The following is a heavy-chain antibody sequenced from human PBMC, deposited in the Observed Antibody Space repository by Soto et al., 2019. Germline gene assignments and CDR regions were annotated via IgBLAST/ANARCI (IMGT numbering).Heavy chain of an antibody. CDR3: VPPMYYYDSSCYQTSGSDN. V-gene: IGHV3-23*01. CDR2: ISGRGGNT. D-gene: IGHD3-22*01. CDR1: GFTFRSYA. J-gene: IGHJ4*02. Sequence: GGSLRLSCRACGFTFRSYAMSWVRQAKGKGLVWVSAISGRGGNTYYSDPEKGMFTITRDNPKNTLYLQMNSLRAEDTAVYYCVPPMYYYDSSCYQTSGSDNWGKGTLVTVSS.